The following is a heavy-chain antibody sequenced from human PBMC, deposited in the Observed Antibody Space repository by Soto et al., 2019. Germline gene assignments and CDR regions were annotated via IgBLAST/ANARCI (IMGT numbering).Heavy chain of an antibody. J-gene: IGHJ4*02. V-gene: IGHV3-30*18. Sequence: QVQLVESGGGVVQPGRSLRLSCAASGFTFSSYGMHWVRQAPGKGLEWVAVISNDGNNRHYVDSVKGRFTISRDNAKNTMYLQMNSLRAEDTAVYYCAKDLVSYYNLPECWGQGTLVTVSS. CDR2: ISNDGNNR. CDR1: GFTFSSYG. CDR3: AKDLVSYYNLPEC. D-gene: IGHD3-10*01.